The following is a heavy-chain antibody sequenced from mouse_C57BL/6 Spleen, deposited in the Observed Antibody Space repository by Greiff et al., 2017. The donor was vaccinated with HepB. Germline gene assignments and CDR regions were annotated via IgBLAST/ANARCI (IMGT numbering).Heavy chain of an antibody. CDR1: GYTFTSYW. CDR3: ARHYYGFAY. Sequence: VQLQQPGAELVRPGTSVKLSCKASGYTFTSYWMHWVKQRPGQGLEWIGVIDPSDSYTNYNQKFKGKATLTVDTSSSTAYMQLSSLTSEDSAVYYCARHYYGFAYWGQGTLVTVSA. D-gene: IGHD1-1*01. J-gene: IGHJ3*01. CDR2: IDPSDSYT. V-gene: IGHV1-59*01.